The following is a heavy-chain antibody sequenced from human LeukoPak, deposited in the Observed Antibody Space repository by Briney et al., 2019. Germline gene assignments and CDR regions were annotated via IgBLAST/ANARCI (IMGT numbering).Heavy chain of an antibody. D-gene: IGHD3-22*01. CDR3: AREGYAYYYDSGGYYSDY. J-gene: IGHJ4*02. V-gene: IGHV1-18*01. Sequence: ASVKVSCKASGYTFTSYGISWVRQAPGQGLEWMGWISAYNGNTNYAQKLQGRVTMTTDTSTSTAYMELRSLRSDDTAVYYCAREGYAYYYDSGGYYSDYWGQGTLVTVSS. CDR2: ISAYNGNT. CDR1: GYTFTSYG.